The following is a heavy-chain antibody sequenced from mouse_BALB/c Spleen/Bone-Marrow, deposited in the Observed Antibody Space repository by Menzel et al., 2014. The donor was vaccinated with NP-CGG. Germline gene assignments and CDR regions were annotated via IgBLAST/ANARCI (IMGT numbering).Heavy chain of an antibody. J-gene: IGHJ1*01. D-gene: IGHD1-3*01. CDR1: GFNIKDTY. CDR2: IDPAIFT. Sequence: EVQLQQSGAELVKPGASVKLSCTASGFNIKDTYLHWVKQRPEQGLDWIGRIDPAIFTKYDPKFQGKATITADTSSNTVDLQLSSLTFEDTAVYYCARQEFAIYWYFDVWGAGTTVTVSS. CDR3: ARQEFAIYWYFDV. V-gene: IGHV14-3*02.